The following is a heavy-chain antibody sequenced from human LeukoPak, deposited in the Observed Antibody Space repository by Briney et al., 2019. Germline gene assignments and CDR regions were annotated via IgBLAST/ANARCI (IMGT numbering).Heavy chain of an antibody. D-gene: IGHD2-2*01. J-gene: IGHJ4*02. Sequence: PSETLSLTCTVSGGSISSGSYYWSWIRQPAGKGLEWIGRIYVSGSTNYNPSLKSRVTISVDRSKNQFSLKLSSVTAADTAVYYCASRPYCSSASCPSGIDYWGQGTLVTVSS. CDR2: IYVSGST. CDR1: GGSISSGSYY. CDR3: ASRPYCSSASCPSGIDY. V-gene: IGHV4-61*02.